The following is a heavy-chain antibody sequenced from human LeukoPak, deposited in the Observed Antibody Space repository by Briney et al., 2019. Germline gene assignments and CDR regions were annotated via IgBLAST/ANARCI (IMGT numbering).Heavy chain of an antibody. D-gene: IGHD2-15*01. Sequence: PSETLSLTSAAPGGSISGVNGGGWVGRPPGKGLKWMGEIYHSGSTNYNPSLKSRVTISVDKSKNQFSLKLSSVTAADTAVYYCAREVGYCSGGSCYSGDQHWGQGTLVTVSS. V-gene: IGHV4-4*02. CDR2: IYHSGST. CDR1: GGSISGVNG. J-gene: IGHJ1*01. CDR3: AREVGYCSGGSCYSGDQH.